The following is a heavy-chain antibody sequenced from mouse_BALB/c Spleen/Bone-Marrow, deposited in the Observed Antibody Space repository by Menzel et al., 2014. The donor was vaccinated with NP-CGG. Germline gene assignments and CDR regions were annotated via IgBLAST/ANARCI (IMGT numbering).Heavy chain of an antibody. J-gene: IGHJ1*01. V-gene: IGHV5-4*02. D-gene: IGHD2-4*01. CDR2: ISDSGSYT. CDR3: SRLRMITTYFDV. Sequence: EVQVVESGGGLVKPGGSLKLSCVASGFTFSDYYMYWVRQTPEKRLEWVATISDSGSYTYYPDSVKGRFTISRDNAKNNLYLQMSSLKSEDTAMFYCSRLRMITTYFDVWGAGTTVTVSS. CDR1: GFTFSDYY.